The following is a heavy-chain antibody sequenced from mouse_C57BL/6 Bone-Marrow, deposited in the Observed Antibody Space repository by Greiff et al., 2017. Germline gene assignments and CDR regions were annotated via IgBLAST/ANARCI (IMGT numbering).Heavy chain of an antibody. J-gene: IGHJ2*01. CDR1: GYTFTDYN. CDR2: INPNNGGT. D-gene: IGHD1-1*01. Sequence: VQLQQSGPELVKPGASVKIPCKASGYTFTDYNMDWVKQSHGKSLEWIGDINPNNGGTIYNQKFKGKATLTVDKSSSTAYMELRSLTSEDTAVYYCARSPSNYYGSSLYYFDYWGQGTTLTVSS. CDR3: ARSPSNYYGSSLYYFDY. V-gene: IGHV1-18*01.